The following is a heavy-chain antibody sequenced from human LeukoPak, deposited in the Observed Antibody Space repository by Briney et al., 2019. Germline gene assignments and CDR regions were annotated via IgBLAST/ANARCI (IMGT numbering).Heavy chain of an antibody. D-gene: IGHD1-26*01. CDR1: GGTFSSYA. Sequence: ASVKVSCKASGGTFSSYAFSWVRQAPGQGLDWMGWISGYNDNTKYYAQKLQCRDTMTTDTSTSTAYMELRSLRSDDTAVYYCARDTKRSRARWENLGFDPWGQGTLVTVSS. V-gene: IGHV1-18*01. CDR2: ISGYNDNT. CDR3: ARDTKRSRARWENLGFDP. J-gene: IGHJ5*02.